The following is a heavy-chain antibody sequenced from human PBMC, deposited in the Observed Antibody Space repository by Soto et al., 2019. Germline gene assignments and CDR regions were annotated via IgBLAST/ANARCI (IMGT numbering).Heavy chain of an antibody. V-gene: IGHV3-33*01. J-gene: IGHJ4*02. CDR3: ARTSYDSSGFDY. D-gene: IGHD3-22*01. Sequence: QVQLVESGGGVVQPGRSLRLSCVASGFSFSDYGMHWVRQAPGKGLEWVSVIWYDGTNKHYADSVKGRFTISRDNSKNTVYLQMNTLRAEDTAVYHCARTSYDSSGFDYWGQGTLVTVSS. CDR1: GFSFSDYG. CDR2: IWYDGTNK.